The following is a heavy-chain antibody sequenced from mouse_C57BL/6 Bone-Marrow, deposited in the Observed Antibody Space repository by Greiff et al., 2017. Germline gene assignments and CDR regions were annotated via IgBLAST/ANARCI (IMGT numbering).Heavy chain of an antibody. J-gene: IGHJ2*01. V-gene: IGHV5-4*01. CDR1: GFTFSSYA. CDR2: ISDGGSYT. Sequence: EVHLVESGGGLVKPGGSLKLSCAASGFTFSSYAMSWVRQTPEKRLEWVATISDGGSYTYYPDNVKGRFTISRDNAKNNLYLQMSHLKSEDTAMYYCARSSITTVVERFDDWGQGTTLTVAS. CDR3: ARSSITTVVERFDD. D-gene: IGHD1-1*01.